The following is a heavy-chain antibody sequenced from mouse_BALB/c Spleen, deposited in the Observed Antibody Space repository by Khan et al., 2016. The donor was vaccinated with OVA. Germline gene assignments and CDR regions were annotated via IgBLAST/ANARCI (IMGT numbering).Heavy chain of an antibody. CDR1: GYTFTDYY. CDR2: ISPGSGDT. CDR3: ARRNYFGYTFAY. Sequence: QVQLQQSGAGLARPGASVKLSCKASGYTFTDYYINWVKQRTGQGLEWIGEISPGSGDTYYNEKFKGKATLTADKSSSTVYMQLSSLTAEASAVYFCARRNYFGYTFAYWGQGTLVTVSA. V-gene: IGHV1-77*01. J-gene: IGHJ3*01. D-gene: IGHD1-2*01.